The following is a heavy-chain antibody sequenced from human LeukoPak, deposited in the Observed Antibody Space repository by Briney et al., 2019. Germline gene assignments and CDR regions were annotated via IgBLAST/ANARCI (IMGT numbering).Heavy chain of an antibody. V-gene: IGHV4-31*03. Sequence: TSESLSLTCTVSGGSISSGAYYWSWLRQHPGKGLEWIGYIYYSGSTYYNPSLKSRVSISVNTSKNQFSLKLSSVTAADTAVYYCARENAVSGMDVWGQGTRVTVSS. CDR3: ARENAVSGMDV. D-gene: IGHD5/OR15-5a*01. CDR1: GGSISSGAYY. J-gene: IGHJ6*02. CDR2: IYYSGST.